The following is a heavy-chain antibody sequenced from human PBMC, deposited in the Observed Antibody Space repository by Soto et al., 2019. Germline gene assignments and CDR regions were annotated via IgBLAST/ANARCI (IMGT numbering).Heavy chain of an antibody. V-gene: IGHV1-69*13. J-gene: IGHJ5*02. Sequence: GASVKVSCKASGGTFSSYAISWVRQAPGQGLEWMGGIIPIFGTANYAQKFQGRVTITADESTSTAYMELSSLRSEDTAVYYCARTPSLRFLEWTQDGWFDPWGQGTLVTVSS. D-gene: IGHD3-3*01. CDR1: GGTFSSYA. CDR2: IIPIFGTA. CDR3: ARTPSLRFLEWTQDGWFDP.